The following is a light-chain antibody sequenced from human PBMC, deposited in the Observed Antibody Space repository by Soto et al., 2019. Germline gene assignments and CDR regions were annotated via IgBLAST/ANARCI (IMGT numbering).Light chain of an antibody. CDR1: SSDIGAYQY. CDR3: SSYTSSGTYV. V-gene: IGLV2-14*03. CDR2: DVT. J-gene: IGLJ1*01. Sequence: QSALTQPASVSGSPGQSITISCTGSSSDIGAYQYVCWYQQHPGKVPKLLIYDVTDRPSGVSDRFSGSKSGNTASLTIYGLQAEDEDDYYCSSYTSSGTYVFGTGTKLTVL.